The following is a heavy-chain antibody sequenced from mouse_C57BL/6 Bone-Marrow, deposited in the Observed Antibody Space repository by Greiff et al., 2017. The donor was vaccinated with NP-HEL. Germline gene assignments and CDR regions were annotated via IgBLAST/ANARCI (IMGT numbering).Heavy chain of an antibody. J-gene: IGHJ3*01. CDR1: GYTFTSYG. Sequence: VQLQESGAELARPGASVKLSCKASGYTFTSYGISWVKQRTGQGLEWIGEIHPRSGNTYYNEKFKGKATLTADKSSSTAYMELRSLTSEDSAVYFCARRDPSGAYWGQGTLVTVSA. D-gene: IGHD3-1*01. CDR2: IHPRSGNT. CDR3: ARRDPSGAY. V-gene: IGHV1-81*01.